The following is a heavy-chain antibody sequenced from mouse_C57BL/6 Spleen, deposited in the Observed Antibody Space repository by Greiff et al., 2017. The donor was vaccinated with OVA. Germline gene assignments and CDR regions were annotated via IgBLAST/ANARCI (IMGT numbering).Heavy chain of an antibody. CDR2: IYPGGGYT. J-gene: IGHJ3*01. CDR3: ARSETYQAWFAD. CDR1: GYTFTNYW. Sequence: QVQLKESGAELVRPGTSVKMSCKASGYTFTNYWIGWAKQRPGHGLEWIGDIYPGGGYTNYNEKFKGKATLTADKSSSTAYMQFSSLTSEDAAIYDGARSETYQAWFADWGQGTLVTVAA. V-gene: IGHV1-63*01.